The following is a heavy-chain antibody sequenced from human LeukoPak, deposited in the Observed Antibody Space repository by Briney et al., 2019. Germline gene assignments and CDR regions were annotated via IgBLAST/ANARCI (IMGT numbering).Heavy chain of an antibody. J-gene: IGHJ6*03. V-gene: IGHV3-48*01. CDR2: ISSSSSTI. CDR3: ARDGPYCSSTSCYTTNYYYYYMDV. Sequence: GGSLRLSCAASGFTFSSYSMNWVRQAPGKGLEWVSYISSSSSTIYYADSVKGRFTISRDNAKNSLYLQMNSLRAEDTAVYYRARDGPYCSSTSCYTTNYYYYYMDVWGKGTTVTVSS. CDR1: GFTFSSYS. D-gene: IGHD2-2*02.